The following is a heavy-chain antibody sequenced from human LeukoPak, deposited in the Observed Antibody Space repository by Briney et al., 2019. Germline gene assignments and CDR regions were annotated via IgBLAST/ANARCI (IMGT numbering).Heavy chain of an antibody. CDR1: GFTFSSYA. CDR3: AKEGHYYDSSGYAENDAFDI. Sequence: PGGSLRLSCAASGFTFSSYAMSWVRQAPGKGLEWASAISGSGGSTYYADSVKGRFTISRDNSKNTLYLQMNSLRAKDTAVYYCAKEGHYYDSSGYAENDAFDIWGQGTMVTVSS. J-gene: IGHJ3*02. V-gene: IGHV3-23*01. CDR2: ISGSGGST. D-gene: IGHD3-22*01.